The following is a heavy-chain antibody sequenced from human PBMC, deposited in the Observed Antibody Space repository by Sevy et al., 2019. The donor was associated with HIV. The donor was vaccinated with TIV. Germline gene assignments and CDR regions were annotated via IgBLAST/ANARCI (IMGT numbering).Heavy chain of an antibody. CDR1: GDSVSGNSAV. CDR3: ARGVTLTGTTMRFDH. CDR2: TYYRSEWYT. V-gene: IGHV6-1*01. J-gene: IGHJ4*02. Sequence: SQTLSLTCVISGDSVSGNSAVWNWIRQSPSRGLEWLGRTYYRSEWYTNYAPSVKSRITVNPDTSKNQFSLQLSSVTPEDTAVYYCARGVTLTGTTMRFDHWGQGTLVTVSS. D-gene: IGHD1-20*01.